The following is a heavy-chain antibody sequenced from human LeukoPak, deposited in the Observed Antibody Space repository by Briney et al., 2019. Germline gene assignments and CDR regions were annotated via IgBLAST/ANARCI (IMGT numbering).Heavy chain of an antibody. D-gene: IGHD6-19*01. CDR1: GGSISSSRYY. CDR2: IYYSGST. V-gene: IGHV4-39*07. CDR3: ARSIAVAGASPKDAFNI. Sequence: NPSETLSLTCTVSGGSISSSRYYWGWIRQPPGKGLEWIGSIYYSGSTDYNPSLKSRVTISVDTSKNQFSLKLSSVTAADTAVYYCARSIAVAGASPKDAFNIWGQGTMVTVSS. J-gene: IGHJ3*02.